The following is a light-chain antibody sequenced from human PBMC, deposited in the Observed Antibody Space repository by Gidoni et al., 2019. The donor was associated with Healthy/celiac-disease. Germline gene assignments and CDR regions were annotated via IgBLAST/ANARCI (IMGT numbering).Light chain of an antibody. CDR1: SSDVGGYNY. J-gene: IGLJ2*01. CDR2: DVS. Sequence: QSALTQPASVSGSPGQSITISCTGTSSDVGGYNYVSWYHPHPGKAPKLMIYDVSNRPSGVSNRFSGSKSGNTASLTISGLQAADEADYYCSSYTSSSTLVFGGGTKLTVL. CDR3: SSYTSSSTLV. V-gene: IGLV2-14*01.